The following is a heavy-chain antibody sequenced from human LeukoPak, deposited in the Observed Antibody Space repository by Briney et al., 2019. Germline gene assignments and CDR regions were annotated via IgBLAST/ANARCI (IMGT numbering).Heavy chain of an antibody. D-gene: IGHD3-22*01. CDR2: MNPNSGNT. Sequence: ASVKVSCKASGYTFTSYDINWVRQATGQGLEWMGWMNPNSGNTGYAQKFQGRVTMTRNTSISTAYMELSSLRSEDTAVYYCARFYDDSSGYYEGDAFDIWGQGTMVTVSS. J-gene: IGHJ3*02. CDR1: GYTFTSYD. V-gene: IGHV1-8*01. CDR3: ARFYDDSSGYYEGDAFDI.